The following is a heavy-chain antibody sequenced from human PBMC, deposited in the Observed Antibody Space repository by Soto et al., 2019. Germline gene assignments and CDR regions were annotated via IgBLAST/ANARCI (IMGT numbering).Heavy chain of an antibody. CDR1: GLSLRTTGVG. CDR3: VQSRCGGDCLEIYSSHAYNGLDV. J-gene: IGHJ6*02. D-gene: IGHD2-21*02. Sequence: QVTLKESGPTLVKPTQTLTLTCTVSGLSLRTTGVGVGWVRQPPGKALEWLALLYWDDDKRYSPSLRSRLTIAKDISEKQVVLTKTKIDTVDTATYYCVQSRCGGDCLEIYSSHAYNGLDVWGQGTTVTVSS. CDR2: LYWDDDK. V-gene: IGHV2-5*02.